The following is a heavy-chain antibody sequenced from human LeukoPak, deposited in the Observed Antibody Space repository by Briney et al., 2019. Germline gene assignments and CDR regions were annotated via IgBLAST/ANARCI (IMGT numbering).Heavy chain of an antibody. D-gene: IGHD2-15*01. J-gene: IGHJ4*02. CDR1: GFTFSNYS. CDR2: ITSSSTV. V-gene: IGHV3-48*04. CDR3: ARDYCSGPKCYFDY. Sequence: GGSLRLSCAASGFTFSNYSMNWVRQAPGKGLEWVSYITSSSTVYYAGSVKGRFTIFRDNAKNSLFLQMNSLRAEDTAVYYCARDYCSGPKCYFDYWGQGALVTVSS.